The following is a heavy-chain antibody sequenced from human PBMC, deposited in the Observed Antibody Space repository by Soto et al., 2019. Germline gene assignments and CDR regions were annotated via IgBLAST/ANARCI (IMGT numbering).Heavy chain of an antibody. D-gene: IGHD2-15*01. V-gene: IGHV4-59*01. CDR1: GGSISSYY. Sequence: QVQLQESGPGLVKPSETLSLTCTVSGGSISSYYWSWIRQPPGKGLEWIGYIYYSGSTNYNPSLKSRVTISVDTSKDQFSLKLSSVTAADTAVYYCARGRGVVAARFDYWGQGTLVTVSS. CDR3: ARGRGVVAARFDY. J-gene: IGHJ4*02. CDR2: IYYSGST.